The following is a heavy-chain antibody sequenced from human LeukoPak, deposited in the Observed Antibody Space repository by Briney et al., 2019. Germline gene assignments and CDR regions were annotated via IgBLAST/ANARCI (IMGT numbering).Heavy chain of an antibody. Sequence: GGSLRLSCVSSGFTFSNYGMHWARQAPGKGLEWVALIWHDGSNKYYADSVRGRVTISRDNSKNTPYLQMNSLTAEDTAVYFCAKDGDAYIEYYYYYMDVWGKGTTVTVSS. CDR3: AKDGDAYIEYYYYYMDV. CDR2: IWHDGSNK. V-gene: IGHV3-33*06. J-gene: IGHJ6*03. D-gene: IGHD5-24*01. CDR1: GFTFSNYG.